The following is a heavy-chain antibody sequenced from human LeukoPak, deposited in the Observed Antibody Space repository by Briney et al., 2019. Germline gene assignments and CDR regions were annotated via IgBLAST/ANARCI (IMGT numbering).Heavy chain of an antibody. CDR1: GFAFSSYS. V-gene: IGHV3-21*01. Sequence: GGSLRLSCAASGFAFSSYSMNWVRQAPGKGLEWVSSISSSSSYIYYADSVKGRFTISRDNAKNSLYLQMNSLRAEDTAVYYCARGHPPDYDFWSGHYYFDYWGQGTLVTVSS. D-gene: IGHD3-3*01. CDR2: ISSSSSYI. CDR3: ARGHPPDYDFWSGHYYFDY. J-gene: IGHJ4*02.